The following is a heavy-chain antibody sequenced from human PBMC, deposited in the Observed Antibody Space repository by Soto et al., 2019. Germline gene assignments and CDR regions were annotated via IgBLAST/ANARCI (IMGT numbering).Heavy chain of an antibody. CDR1: GYTFTGYY. CDR3: ASSDCSCTSCYGAFDI. D-gene: IGHD2-2*01. Sequence: QVQLVQSGAEVKKPGASVKVSCKASGYTFTGYYMHWVRQAPGQGLEWMGWLNPNNGGTNYAQKFQGWVTMTSDTSISTAYMELSRLRSDDTAVYYCASSDCSCTSCYGAFDIWGQGTMVTVSS. J-gene: IGHJ3*02. V-gene: IGHV1-2*04. CDR2: LNPNNGGT.